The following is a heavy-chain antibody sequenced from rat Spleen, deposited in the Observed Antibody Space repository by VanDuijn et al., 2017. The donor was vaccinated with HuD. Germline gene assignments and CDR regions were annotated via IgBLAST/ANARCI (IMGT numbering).Heavy chain of an antibody. Sequence: EVQLVESGGGIVQPGRAMKLSCAASGFTFSNYDMAWVRQAPKKGLEWVAFITSDGTNINYRDSVKGRFTISRDKAKSTLYLQVDSLRSEDTATYYCARGTRNYSSYGGFVYWGQGTLVTVSS. J-gene: IGHJ3*01. CDR1: GFTFSNYD. CDR2: ITSDGTNI. CDR3: ARGTRNYSSYGGFVY. V-gene: IGHV5-25*01. D-gene: IGHD1-2*01.